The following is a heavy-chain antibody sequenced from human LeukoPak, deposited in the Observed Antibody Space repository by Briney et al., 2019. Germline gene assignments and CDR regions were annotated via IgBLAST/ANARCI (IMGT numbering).Heavy chain of an antibody. Sequence: PGGSLRLSCAASGFTYNTNWVHWVRQAPGKGLVWVSCINGDGSTTTYADSVKGRFTISRDNAKNTVYLQINNLRAEDTAVYYCARDRYYVPDNWGQGTLVTVSS. V-gene: IGHV3-74*01. J-gene: IGHJ4*02. CDR1: GFTYNTNW. D-gene: IGHD3-10*02. CDR2: INGDGSTT. CDR3: ARDRYYVPDN.